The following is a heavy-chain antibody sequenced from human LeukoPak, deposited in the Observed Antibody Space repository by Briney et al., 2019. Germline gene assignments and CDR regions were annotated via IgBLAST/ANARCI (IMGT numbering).Heavy chain of an antibody. J-gene: IGHJ4*02. Sequence: ASVKVSCKASGYTFTDYYMHWVRQAPGRGLECMGWINPNSGGTNYAQKFQGRVTMTRDTSTSTAYMELSRLTSDDTAIYYCARVVAATRIDYWGQGTLVTVSS. CDR2: INPNSGGT. V-gene: IGHV1-2*02. D-gene: IGHD2-15*01. CDR1: GYTFTDYY. CDR3: ARVVAATRIDY.